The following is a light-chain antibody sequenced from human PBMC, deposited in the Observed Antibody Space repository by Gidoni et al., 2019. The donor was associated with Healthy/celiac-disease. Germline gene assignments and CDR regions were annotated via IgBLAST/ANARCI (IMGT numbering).Light chain of an antibody. J-gene: IGKJ1*01. CDR2: KAS. CDR1: QSISSW. Sequence: DIQMTQSPSTLSASVGDRVTITCRASQSISSWLAWYQQNPGKAPKLLIYKASSLESGVPSRFSGSGSGTGFTLTISSLQPDDFATYYCQQYNSYSRTFGQGTKVEIK. V-gene: IGKV1-5*03. CDR3: QQYNSYSRT.